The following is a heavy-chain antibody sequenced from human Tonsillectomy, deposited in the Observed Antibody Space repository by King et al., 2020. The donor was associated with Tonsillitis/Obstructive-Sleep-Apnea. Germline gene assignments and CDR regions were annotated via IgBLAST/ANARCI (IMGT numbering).Heavy chain of an antibody. Sequence: VQLVESGGGLVQPGGSLRLSCSASGFTFSSYAMHWVRQAPGKGLEYVSAISTNGGSTYYADSVKGRFTISRDNSKNTLYLQMSSLRAEDTAVYYCVKDHTVLWNYYFDSWGQEPWSPSPQ. D-gene: IGHD3-10*01. CDR2: ISTNGGST. J-gene: IGHJ4*01. CDR1: GFTFSSYA. CDR3: VKDHTVLWNYYFDS. V-gene: IGHV3-64D*06.